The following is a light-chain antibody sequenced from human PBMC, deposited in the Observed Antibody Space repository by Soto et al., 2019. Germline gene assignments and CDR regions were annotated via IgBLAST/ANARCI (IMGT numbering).Light chain of an antibody. CDR1: SSDVGAYNF. CDR2: EVS. J-gene: IGLJ1*01. Sequence: QSALTQPASLSGSPGQSITISCTGTSSDVGAYNFVSWYQQHPGKAPKLMIFEVSNRPSGVSNRFSGFKSGNTASLPISGFQAEDEADYYRGSYASSSTLWVFGTGTKHTVL. CDR3: GSYASSSTLWV. V-gene: IGLV2-14*01.